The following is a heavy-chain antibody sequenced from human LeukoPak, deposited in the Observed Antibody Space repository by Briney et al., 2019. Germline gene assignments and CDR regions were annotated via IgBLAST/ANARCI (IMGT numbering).Heavy chain of an antibody. V-gene: IGHV3-33*01. CDR2: TRFDGSIK. Sequence: GGSLRLSCAVPGFIFSDYGFHWVRQAPGKGLEWVAVTRFDGSIKQYADSVKGRFTISRDDSKNTLYLQMNFLKSEDTAVYYCARWGGTRQYYFDYWGQGTPVTVSS. J-gene: IGHJ4*02. D-gene: IGHD1-1*01. CDR3: ARWGGTRQYYFDY. CDR1: GFIFSDYG.